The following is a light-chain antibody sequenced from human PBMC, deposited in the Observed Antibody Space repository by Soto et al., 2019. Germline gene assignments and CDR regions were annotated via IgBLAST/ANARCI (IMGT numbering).Light chain of an antibody. CDR1: QSIVTY. CDR2: AAS. CDR3: HQSYSTPPWT. Sequence: DIQMTQSPSSLSASVGDRVTITCRASQSIVTYLNWYLQKPGKAPKLLIYAASNLQSGVPSRFSGSGSGTDFTLTISSLQPEDFATYFGHQSYSTPPWTFGQGTKVEIK. V-gene: IGKV1-39*01. J-gene: IGKJ1*01.